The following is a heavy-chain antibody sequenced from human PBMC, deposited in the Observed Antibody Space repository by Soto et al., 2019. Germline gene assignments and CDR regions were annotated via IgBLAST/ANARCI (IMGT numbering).Heavy chain of an antibody. CDR2: IYYSGRS. V-gene: IGHV4-31*03. CDR1: GGCISSGGYY. CDR3: AGDLSYYYYYRMDV. J-gene: IGHJ6*02. Sequence: SETLSLTCTVSGGCISSGGYYWRCIRPHPGQGLKWVGCIYYSGRSYYKPSLKSRVTICVDTSKNQFSLQLSSVTAADAAVYYGAGDLSYYYYYRMDVWGQGSTGTV.